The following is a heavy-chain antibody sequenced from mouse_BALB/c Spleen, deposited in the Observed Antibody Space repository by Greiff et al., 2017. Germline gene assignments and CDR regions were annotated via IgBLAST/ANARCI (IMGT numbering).Heavy chain of an antibody. D-gene: IGHD2-4*01. Sequence: VQLQQSGPELVRPGVSVKISCKASGYTFTDYNMHWVKQSHGKSLEWIGYIYPYNGGTGYNQKFKSKATLTVDNSSSTAYMELRSLTSEDSAVYDWARDYDDDGAWFAYWGQGTLVTVSA. V-gene: IGHV1S29*02. CDR2: IYPYNGGT. CDR1: GYTFTDYN. CDR3: ARDYDDDGAWFAY. J-gene: IGHJ3*01.